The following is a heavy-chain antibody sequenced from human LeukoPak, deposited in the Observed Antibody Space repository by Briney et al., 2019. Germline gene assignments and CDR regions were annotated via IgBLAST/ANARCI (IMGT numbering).Heavy chain of an antibody. CDR2: ISYDGSKK. Sequence: GRSLRLSCAASGFTFRSYGMHWVRQAPGKGLEWVAVISYDGSKKYFADSVKGRFTISRDNSKNTLYLQLNSLRSEDTAVYYCAKDWRANRVAQIFDYWGQGTLVTVSS. CDR1: GFTFRSYG. D-gene: IGHD4/OR15-4a*01. CDR3: AKDWRANRVAQIFDY. V-gene: IGHV3-30*18. J-gene: IGHJ4*02.